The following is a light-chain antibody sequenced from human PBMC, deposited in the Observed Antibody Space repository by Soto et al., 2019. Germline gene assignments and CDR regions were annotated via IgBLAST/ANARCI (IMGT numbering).Light chain of an antibody. J-gene: IGKJ5*01. CDR2: AAS. CDR3: QQSYSTPST. CDR1: EDITNY. Sequence: DIQMTQSPSSLSASVGDRVTVTCRASEDITNYLAWYQQKVGKAPKLLIYAASSLQSGVPSRFSGSGSGTDFTLTISSLQPEDFATYYCQQSYSTPSTFGQGTRLEIK. V-gene: IGKV1-39*01.